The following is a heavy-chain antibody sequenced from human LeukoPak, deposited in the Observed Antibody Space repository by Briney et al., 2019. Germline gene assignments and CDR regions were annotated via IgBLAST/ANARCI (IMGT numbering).Heavy chain of an antibody. D-gene: IGHD6-19*01. Sequence: GGSLRLPCAASRFTFSSYGMSWVRQAPGKGLEWVSSISGSGGSTYYADSVKGRFTVSRDNSRNTLWLQMNSLRAEDTAIYYCAKARGTTGWLPYFDYWGQGALVTVSS. CDR1: RFTFSSYG. CDR2: ISGSGGST. J-gene: IGHJ4*02. V-gene: IGHV3-23*01. CDR3: AKARGTTGWLPYFDY.